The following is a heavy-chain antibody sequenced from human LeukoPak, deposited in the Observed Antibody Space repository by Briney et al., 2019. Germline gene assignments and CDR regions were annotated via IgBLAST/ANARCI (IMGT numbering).Heavy chain of an antibody. D-gene: IGHD4-17*01. Sequence: GGSLRLSCAASGFTFSTSGMSWVRQAPGKGLEWVSAISGSGGSTYYADSVKGRFTISRDNSKNTLYLQMNSLRAEDTAVYYCARGDYGDYGSTINAFDIWGQGTMVTVSS. V-gene: IGHV3-23*01. CDR2: ISGSGGST. CDR3: ARGDYGDYGSTINAFDI. J-gene: IGHJ3*02. CDR1: GFTFSTSG.